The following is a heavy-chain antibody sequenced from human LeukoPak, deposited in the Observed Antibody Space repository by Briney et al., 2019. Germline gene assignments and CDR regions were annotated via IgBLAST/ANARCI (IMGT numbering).Heavy chain of an antibody. V-gene: IGHV3-66*01. CDR1: GFTVSSNY. J-gene: IGHJ3*02. CDR2: IYSGGST. CDR3: ARDGGYCSGGSCSDAFDI. D-gene: IGHD2-15*01. Sequence: GSLRLSCAASGFTVSSNYMSWVRQAPGKGLEWVSVIYSGGSTYYADSVKGRFTISRDNSKNTLYLQMNSLRAEDTAVYYCARDGGYCSGGSCSDAFDIWGQGTMVTVSS.